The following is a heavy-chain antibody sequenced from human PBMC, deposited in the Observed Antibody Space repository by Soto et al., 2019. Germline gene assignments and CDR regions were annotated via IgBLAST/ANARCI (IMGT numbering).Heavy chain of an antibody. D-gene: IGHD3-16*01. CDR1: GGSINSYY. Sequence: SETLSLTCTVSGGSINSYYWSWIRQPPGKGLEWIGYIYYTGSTNYNPSLKSRLTISVDTSTNQFSLRVTSVTAADTAVYFCARIRGLGEVSPYFDHWGQGALVTVSS. CDR2: IYYTGST. CDR3: ARIRGLGEVSPYFDH. J-gene: IGHJ4*02. V-gene: IGHV4-59*01.